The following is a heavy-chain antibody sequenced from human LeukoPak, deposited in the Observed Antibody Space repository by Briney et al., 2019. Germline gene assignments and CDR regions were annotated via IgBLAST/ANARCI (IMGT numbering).Heavy chain of an antibody. V-gene: IGHV1-2*02. J-gene: IGHJ4*02. D-gene: IGHD1-26*01. CDR1: GNSFTGYY. CDR3: ANQEGIGAPGAWFDN. Sequence: ASVKVSCKASGNSFTGYYVHWVRQAPGQGLEWMGWMSPDSDGTNFAQNFQGRVSTTRDTSIRTVYLELRSLRADDTAVYYCANQEGIGAPGAWFDNWGQGTLVTVSS. CDR2: MSPDSDGT.